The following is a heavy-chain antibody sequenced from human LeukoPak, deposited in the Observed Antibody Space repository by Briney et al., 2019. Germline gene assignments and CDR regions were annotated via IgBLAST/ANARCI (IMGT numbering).Heavy chain of an antibody. CDR3: ARDGRYNYDSSGYFPDFDY. V-gene: IGHV1-69*04. Sequence: GASVKVSCKASGGTFSSYAISWVRQAPGQGLEWMGRIIPILGIANYAQKFQGRVTITADKSTSTAYMELSSLRSEDTAVYYCARDGRYNYDSSGYFPDFDYWGQGTLVTVSS. D-gene: IGHD3-22*01. CDR1: GGTFSSYA. CDR2: IIPILGIA. J-gene: IGHJ4*02.